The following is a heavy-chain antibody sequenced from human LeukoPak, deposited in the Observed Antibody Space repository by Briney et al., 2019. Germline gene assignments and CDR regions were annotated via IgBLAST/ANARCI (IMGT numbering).Heavy chain of an antibody. Sequence: PSETLSLTCTVSGGSISSYYWSWIRQPPGKGLEWIGYIYYSGSTNYNPSLKSRVTISLDTSKNQFSLKLTSVTAADTAVYYCARGTYYYESGPDYRITHLNYFDYWGQGTLVTVSS. V-gene: IGHV4-59*12. CDR2: IYYSGST. CDR1: GGSISSYY. J-gene: IGHJ4*02. CDR3: ARGTYYYESGPDYRITHLNYFDY. D-gene: IGHD3-22*01.